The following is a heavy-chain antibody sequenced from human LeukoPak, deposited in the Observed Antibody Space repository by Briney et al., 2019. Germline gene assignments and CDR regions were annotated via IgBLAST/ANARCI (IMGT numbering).Heavy chain of an antibody. D-gene: IGHD3-10*01. J-gene: IGHJ4*02. CDR3: AHISRYYYGSGSYYTPFSY. CDR2: IYWDDDK. V-gene: IGHV2-5*05. Sequence: SGPTLVKPTQTLTLTCTFSGFSLSTSGVGVGWIRQPPGKALEWLALIYWDDDKRCGPSLKSRLTITKDTSKNQVVLTMTNMDPVDTATYYCAHISRYYYGSGSYYTPFSYWGQGTLVTVSS. CDR1: GFSLSTSGVG.